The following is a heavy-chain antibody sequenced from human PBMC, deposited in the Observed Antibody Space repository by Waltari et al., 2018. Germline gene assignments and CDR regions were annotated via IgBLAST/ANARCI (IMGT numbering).Heavy chain of an antibody. Sequence: QVQLQESGPGLVKPSETLSLTCTVSGGSISSYYWSWIRQPPGKGLEWIGYIYYSGSTNYNPSRKSRVTISVDTSKNQFSLKLSSVTAADTAVYYCARGGRYDFWSGTTADDAFDIWGQGTMVTVSS. V-gene: IGHV4-59*01. D-gene: IGHD3-3*01. CDR3: ARGGRYDFWSGTTADDAFDI. CDR1: GGSISSYY. J-gene: IGHJ3*02. CDR2: IYYSGST.